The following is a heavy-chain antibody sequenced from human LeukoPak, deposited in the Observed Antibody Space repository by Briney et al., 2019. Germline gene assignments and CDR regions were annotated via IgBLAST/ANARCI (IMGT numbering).Heavy chain of an antibody. CDR3: AKVSGSHWYFDL. D-gene: IGHD1-26*01. V-gene: IGHV3-23*01. Sequence: GGSLRLSCAASGFTFSSYAMSWVRQAPGKGLEWVSASSGSGGSTYYADSVKGRFTISRDNSKNTLYLQMNSLRAEDTAVYYCAKVSGSHWYFDLWGRGTLVTVSS. CDR2: SSGSGGST. CDR1: GFTFSSYA. J-gene: IGHJ2*01.